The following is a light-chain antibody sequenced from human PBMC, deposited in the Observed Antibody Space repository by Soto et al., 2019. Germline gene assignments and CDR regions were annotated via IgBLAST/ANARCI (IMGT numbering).Light chain of an antibody. J-gene: IGLJ2*01. CDR1: SGHSNYA. V-gene: IGLV4-69*01. CDR2: LNSDGSH. Sequence: QPVLTQSPSASASLGASVKLTCTLSSGHSNYAIAWHQQQSEKGPRYLMKLNSDGSHSQGDGIPDRFSGSSSAAERYLTISSLQAEDEADYYCQTWGSGIVVFGGGTKLTVL. CDR3: QTWGSGIVV.